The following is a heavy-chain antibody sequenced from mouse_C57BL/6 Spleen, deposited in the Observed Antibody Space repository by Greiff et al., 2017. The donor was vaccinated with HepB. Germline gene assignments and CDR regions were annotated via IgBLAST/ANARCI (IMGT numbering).Heavy chain of an antibody. Sequence: EVQLQQSGAELVRPGASVKLSCTASGFNIKDDYMHWVKQRPEQGLEWIGWIDPENGDTEYASKFQGKATITADTSSNTAYLQLSSLTSEDTAVYYCTHYGSSWYFDVWGTGTTVTVSS. CDR2: IDPENGDT. J-gene: IGHJ1*03. V-gene: IGHV14-4*01. D-gene: IGHD1-1*01. CDR3: THYGSSWYFDV. CDR1: GFNIKDDY.